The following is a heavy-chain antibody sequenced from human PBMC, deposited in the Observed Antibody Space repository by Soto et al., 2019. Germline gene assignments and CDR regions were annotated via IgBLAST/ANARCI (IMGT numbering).Heavy chain of an antibody. CDR2: INTSGGST. CDR3: ASGIAARPNYYYGMDV. CDR1: GYTFTRHY. V-gene: IGHV1-46*01. Sequence: ASVNVSCKASGYTFTRHYMQCVRQAPGQVLEWMGIINTSGGSTSYAPKYQGRVTMTRDTSTSTVYMELSSLRSEDTAVYYCASGIAARPNYYYGMDVWGQGTTVTVSS. D-gene: IGHD6-6*01. J-gene: IGHJ6*02.